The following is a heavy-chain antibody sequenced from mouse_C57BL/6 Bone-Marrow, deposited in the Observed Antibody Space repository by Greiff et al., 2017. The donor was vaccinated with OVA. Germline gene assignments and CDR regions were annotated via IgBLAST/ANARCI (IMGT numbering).Heavy chain of an antibody. Sequence: EVQGVESGGDLVKPGGSLKLSCAASGFTFSSYGMSWVRQTPDKRLEWVATISSGGSYTYYPDSVKGRFTISRDNAKNTLYLQMSSLKSEDTAMYYCARLLQVKNYWGQGTTLTVSS. J-gene: IGHJ2*01. CDR2: ISSGGSYT. D-gene: IGHD1-3*01. CDR3: ARLLQVKNY. CDR1: GFTFSSYG. V-gene: IGHV5-6*01.